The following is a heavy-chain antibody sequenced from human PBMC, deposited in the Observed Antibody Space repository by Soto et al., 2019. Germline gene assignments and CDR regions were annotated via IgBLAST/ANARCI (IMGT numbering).Heavy chain of an antibody. J-gene: IGHJ4*02. CDR3: ASYPGSNPYYFDY. CDR1: GGSIGGGGYY. Sequence: SETLSLTCTVSGGSIGGGGYYWSWIRQHPGKGLEWIGYIYYSGGTYYNPSLKSRVTISVDTSKNQFSLKLSSVTAAYTAVYYCASYPGSNPYYFDYWGQGTLVTV. V-gene: IGHV4-31*03. CDR2: IYYSGGT. D-gene: IGHD1-26*01.